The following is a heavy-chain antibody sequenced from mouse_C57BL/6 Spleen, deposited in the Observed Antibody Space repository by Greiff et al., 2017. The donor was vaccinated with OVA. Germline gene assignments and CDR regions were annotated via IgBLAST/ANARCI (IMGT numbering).Heavy chain of an antibody. CDR1: GYTFTSYG. J-gene: IGHJ1*03. CDR2: IYPRSGNT. Sequence: QVQLQQSGAELARPGASVKLSCKASGYTFTSYGISWVKQRTGQGLEWIGEIYPRSGNTYYNEKFKGKATLTADKSSSTAYMELRSLTSEDSAVYFCASHYYGSSHWYFDVWGTGTTVTVSS. CDR3: ASHYYGSSHWYFDV. D-gene: IGHD1-1*01. V-gene: IGHV1-81*01.